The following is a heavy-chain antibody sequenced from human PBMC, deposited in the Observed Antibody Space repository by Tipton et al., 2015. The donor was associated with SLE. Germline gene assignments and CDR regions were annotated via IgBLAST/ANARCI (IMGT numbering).Heavy chain of an antibody. CDR3: ARGDLYYFDY. J-gene: IGHJ4*02. D-gene: IGHD3-16*01. V-gene: IGHV3-21*01. CDR1: GFTFSSYG. CDR2: ISFSSHYI. Sequence: SLRLSCAASGFTFSSYGMNWVRQVPGKGLEWVSSISFSSHYIYYADSVRGRFTISRDNAKNSLYLQMNSLRAEDTAVYFCARGDLYYFDYWGQGTLVTVSS.